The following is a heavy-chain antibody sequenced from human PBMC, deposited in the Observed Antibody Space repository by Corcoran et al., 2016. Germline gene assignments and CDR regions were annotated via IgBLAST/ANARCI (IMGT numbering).Heavy chain of an antibody. CDR3: TRGAYSGSYARFDY. J-gene: IGHJ4*02. Sequence: EVQLVESGGGLVQPGVSLRLSCAASGFTYSSYWMHWVRQAPGKGLVWVSRIDTDGGSTTYADSVRGRFTISRDNAKNTLYLQMYSLRAEDTAIYYCTRGAYSGSYARFDYWGQGTLVTVSS. CDR1: GFTYSSYW. D-gene: IGHD1-26*01. CDR2: IDTDGGST. V-gene: IGHV3-74*01.